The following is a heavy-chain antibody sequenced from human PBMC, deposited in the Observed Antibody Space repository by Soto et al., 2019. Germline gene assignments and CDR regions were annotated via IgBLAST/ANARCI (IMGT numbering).Heavy chain of an antibody. Sequence: QVQLVESGGGVVQPGRSLRLSCAASGFTFSSYGMHWVRQAPGKGLEWVAVIWYDGSNKYYADSVKGRFTISRDNSKNTLYLQMNSLRAEDTAVYYCARDQRDGYNYYYYYGMDVWGQGTTVTVSS. CDR1: GFTFSSYG. CDR3: ARDQRDGYNYYYYYGMDV. CDR2: IWYDGSNK. J-gene: IGHJ6*02. V-gene: IGHV3-33*01. D-gene: IGHD5-12*01.